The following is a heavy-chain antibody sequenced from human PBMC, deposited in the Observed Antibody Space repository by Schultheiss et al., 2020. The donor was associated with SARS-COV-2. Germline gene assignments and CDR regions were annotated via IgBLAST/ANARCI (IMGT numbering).Heavy chain of an antibody. CDR2: ISAYNGNT. V-gene: IGHV1-18*01. CDR3: ARYSNYGIYYYYYYMDV. J-gene: IGHJ6*03. D-gene: IGHD4-11*01. CDR1: GYTFTSYG. Sequence: ASVKVSCKASGYTFTSYGISWVRQAPGQGLEWMGWISAYNGNTNYAQKLQGRVTMTTDTSTSTAYMELRSLRSDDTAVYYCARYSNYGIYYYYYYMDVWGKGTTVTAP.